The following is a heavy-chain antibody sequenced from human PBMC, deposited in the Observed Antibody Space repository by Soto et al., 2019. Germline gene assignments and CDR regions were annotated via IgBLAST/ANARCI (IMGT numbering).Heavy chain of an antibody. V-gene: IGHV3-23*01. CDR1: GFTFSSCA. Sequence: EVQLLESGGDLAQPGGSLRLSCAASGFTFSSCAMTWVRQAPGKGLEWVSTISGSGGASYYADSVKGRFTISRDNSQTKLNLEMHSMSADETSLYYCAKMAWLGDPPGGDFWGQGHMVTISS. CDR2: ISGSGGAS. D-gene: IGHD3-10*01. J-gene: IGHJ4*02. CDR3: AKMAWLGDPPGGDF.